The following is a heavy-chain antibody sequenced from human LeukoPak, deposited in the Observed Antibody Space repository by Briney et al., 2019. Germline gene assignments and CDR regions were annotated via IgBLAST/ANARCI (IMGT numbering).Heavy chain of an antibody. CDR3: ARVANERVGGAYYFDY. V-gene: IGHV3-13*01. CDR1: GFTFSDYD. CDR2: IGTAGDT. J-gene: IGHJ4*02. Sequence: PGGSLRLSCAASGFTFSDYDMHWVRQATGKGLEWVSAIGTAGDTYYTGSVKGRFTISRENAKNSLYLQMNSLRAGDTAVYYCARVANERVGGAYYFDYWGQGTLVTVSS. D-gene: IGHD1-1*01.